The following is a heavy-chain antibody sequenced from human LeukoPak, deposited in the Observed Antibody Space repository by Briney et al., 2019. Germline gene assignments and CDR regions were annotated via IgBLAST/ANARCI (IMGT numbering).Heavy chain of an antibody. Sequence: SGGSLRLSCAASGFTFSNSAMTWVRQVPGKGLEWISTITNSGDKTYYADFVKGRFTIARDNFKNTLYLQMNGLRAEDTALYYCAKVKGKDGVRDAYDIWGQGTMVTVSS. D-gene: IGHD1-1*01. CDR1: GFTFSNSA. CDR2: ITNSGDKT. CDR3: AKVKGKDGVRDAYDI. V-gene: IGHV3-23*01. J-gene: IGHJ3*02.